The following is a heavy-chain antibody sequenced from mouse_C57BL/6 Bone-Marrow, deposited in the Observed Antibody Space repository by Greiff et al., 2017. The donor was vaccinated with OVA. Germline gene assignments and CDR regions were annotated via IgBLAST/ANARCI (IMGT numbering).Heavy chain of an antibody. CDR1: GYTFTSYW. CDR2: INPSNGGT. J-gene: IGHJ4*01. V-gene: IGHV1-53*01. D-gene: IGHD2-2*01. CDR3: ARGGGYDDYAMDY. Sequence: QVQLKQPGTELVKPGASVKLSCKASGYTFTSYWMHWVKQRPGQGLEWIGNINPSNGGTNYNEKFKSKATLTVDKSSSTAYMRLSSLTSEDSAVYYCARGGGYDDYAMDYWGQGTSVTVSS.